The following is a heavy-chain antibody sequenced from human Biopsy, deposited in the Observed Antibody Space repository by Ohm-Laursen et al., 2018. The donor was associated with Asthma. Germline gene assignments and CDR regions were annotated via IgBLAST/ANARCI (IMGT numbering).Heavy chain of an antibody. CDR2: INSNSGGT. J-gene: IGHJ5*02. D-gene: IGHD7-27*01. Sequence: SVKVSCKTSGYTFIGYHIHWVRQAPGQGLEWMGRINSNSGGTNYAQKFQGRVTMTSDTSIGTAYMELSRLRSDDTALYYCARGQKSPGDRWFDPWGQGTLVTVSS. V-gene: IGHV1-2*06. CDR3: ARGQKSPGDRWFDP. CDR1: GYTFIGYH.